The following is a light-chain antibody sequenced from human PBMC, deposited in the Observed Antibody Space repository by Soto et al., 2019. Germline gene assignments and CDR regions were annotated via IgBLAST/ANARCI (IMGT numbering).Light chain of an antibody. CDR1: QIVSGNF. CDR3: QQYGDSPLT. CDR2: GAS. J-gene: IGKJ4*01. V-gene: IGKV3-20*01. Sequence: VLTQSPGTLSLSPGERATLSCRASQIVSGNFLAWYQQIPGQTPRLLIYGASSMATGIPERISGSGSGTDFTLTINSLEPEDFAVYYCQQYGDSPLTFGGGTKLEMK.